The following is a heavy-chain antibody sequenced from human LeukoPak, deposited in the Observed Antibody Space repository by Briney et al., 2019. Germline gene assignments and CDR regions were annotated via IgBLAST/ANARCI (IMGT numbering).Heavy chain of an antibody. Sequence: GEALQISCKGSGYRFTSYWLGGVRQMPGKGLEWMGIIYPGDSDTRYSPSFQGQVTISADKSISTAYLQWSSLKASDTAMYYCARQSPYYGSGRFEPWGQGTLVTVSS. D-gene: IGHD3-10*01. CDR1: GYRFTSYW. CDR2: IYPGDSDT. J-gene: IGHJ5*02. V-gene: IGHV5-51*01. CDR3: ARQSPYYGSGRFEP.